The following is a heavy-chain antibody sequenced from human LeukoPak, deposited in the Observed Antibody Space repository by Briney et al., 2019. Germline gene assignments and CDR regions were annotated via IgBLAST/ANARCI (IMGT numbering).Heavy chain of an antibody. CDR1: GFSVSSNY. J-gene: IGHJ4*02. V-gene: IGHV3-53*01. CDR2: IYSVSDT. D-gene: IGHD3-22*01. Sequence: GGSLRLSCAASGFSVSSNYMTWVRQALRKGVQWVSVIYSVSDTFYADSVKGRFTISRDNSKNTVSLQMNSLRADDTAVYYCARWGYDSSGSYWDNWGQGTLVTVSS. CDR3: ARWGYDSSGSYWDN.